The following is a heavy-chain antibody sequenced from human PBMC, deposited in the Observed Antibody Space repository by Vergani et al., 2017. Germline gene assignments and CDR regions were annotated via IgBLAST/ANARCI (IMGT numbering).Heavy chain of an antibody. D-gene: IGHD3-3*01. CDR3: ARGVTILGVAPLGSHWFDP. CDR2: IYYSGST. J-gene: IGHJ5*02. CDR1: GGSISSYD. V-gene: IGHV4-59*01. Sequence: QVQLQESGPGLVKPSETLSLTCTVSGGSISSYDWSWIRQPPGKGLEWIGYIYYSGSTNYNPSLKSRVTISVDTSKNQFSLKLSSVTAADTAVYYCARGVTILGVAPLGSHWFDPWGQGTLVTVSS.